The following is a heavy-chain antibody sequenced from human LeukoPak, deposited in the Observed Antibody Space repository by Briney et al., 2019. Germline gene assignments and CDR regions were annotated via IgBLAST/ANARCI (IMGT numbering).Heavy chain of an antibody. CDR3: ARSLVGIVVVQAAYAYGFDT. D-gene: IGHD2-2*01. CDR1: GGSFSGYY. Sequence: SETLSLTCADYGGSFSGYYWSWIRQPPGKGLDWIGEINHSGSTNYNESLKSPVTISVDTFKNQYSLKLSSVTAADTAVYYCARSLVGIVVVQAAYAYGFDTWGQGTLVTVSS. CDR2: INHSGST. V-gene: IGHV4-34*01. J-gene: IGHJ5*02.